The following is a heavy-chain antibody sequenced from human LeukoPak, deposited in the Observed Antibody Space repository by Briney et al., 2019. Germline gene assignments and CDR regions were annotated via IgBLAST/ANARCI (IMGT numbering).Heavy chain of an antibody. V-gene: IGHV1-69*06. Sequence: SVKVSCKASGGTFSSYAISWVRQAPGPRLEWMGRIIPIFGTANYAQKFQGRVTITADKSTSTAYMELSSLRSEDTAVYYCARDYIGYCSGGSCYSGNYWGQGTLVTVSS. D-gene: IGHD2-15*01. J-gene: IGHJ4*02. CDR1: GGTFSSYA. CDR3: ARDYIGYCSGGSCYSGNY. CDR2: IIPIFGTA.